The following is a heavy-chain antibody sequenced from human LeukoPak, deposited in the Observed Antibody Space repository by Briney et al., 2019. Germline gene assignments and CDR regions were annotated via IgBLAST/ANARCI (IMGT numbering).Heavy chain of an antibody. V-gene: IGHV1-24*01. CDR1: GYTLTELS. CDR3: ATLTNILTGYPTGRDY. Sequence: ASVKVSCKVSGYTLTELSMHWVRQAPGKGLVWMGGFDPEDGETIYAQKFQGRVTMTEDTSTDTAYMELSSLRSEDTAVYYCATLTNILTGYPTGRDYWGQGTLVTVSS. J-gene: IGHJ4*02. CDR2: FDPEDGET. D-gene: IGHD3-9*01.